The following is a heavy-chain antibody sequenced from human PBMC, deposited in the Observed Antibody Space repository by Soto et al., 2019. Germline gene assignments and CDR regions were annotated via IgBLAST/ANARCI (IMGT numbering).Heavy chain of an antibody. CDR1: GYTLTELS. CDR3: ATDTPPGYYDSSGYYHTGDGLDY. Sequence: EASVKVSCKVSGYTLTELSMHWVRQAPGKGLEWMGGFDPEDGETIYAQKFQGRVTMTEDTSTDTAYMELSSLRSEDTAVYYCATDTPPGYYDSSGYYHTGDGLDYWGQGTLVTVSS. CDR2: FDPEDGET. D-gene: IGHD3-22*01. V-gene: IGHV1-24*01. J-gene: IGHJ4*02.